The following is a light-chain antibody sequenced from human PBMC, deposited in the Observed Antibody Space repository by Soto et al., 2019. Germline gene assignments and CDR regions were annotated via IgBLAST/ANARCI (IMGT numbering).Light chain of an antibody. Sequence: DIQMTQSPSSVSASVGDRVTITCRASLPVSSWLAWYQQKPGEAPKLLIYAISSLQTGVPSRFSGSGSGTDFTLTISSLQPEDFASYYCQEANSFTFGGGTKVEIK. CDR2: AIS. V-gene: IGKV1-12*02. CDR3: QEANSFT. J-gene: IGKJ4*01. CDR1: LPVSSW.